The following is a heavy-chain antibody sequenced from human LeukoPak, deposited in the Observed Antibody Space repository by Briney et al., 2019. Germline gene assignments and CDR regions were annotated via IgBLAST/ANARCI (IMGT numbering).Heavy chain of an antibody. CDR1: GYIFAGYW. CDR3: VRHNNYALDY. D-gene: IGHD5-18*01. V-gene: IGHV5-51*01. CDR2: VFPGNSDT. J-gene: IGHJ4*02. Sequence: GESLKISCEGSGYIFAGYWTGWARQMPGKGLEWMAIVFPGNSDTIYSPSFRGQVTISADKSISTAYLQWGGLKASDTAMYYCVRHNNYALDYWGQGTLVTVSS.